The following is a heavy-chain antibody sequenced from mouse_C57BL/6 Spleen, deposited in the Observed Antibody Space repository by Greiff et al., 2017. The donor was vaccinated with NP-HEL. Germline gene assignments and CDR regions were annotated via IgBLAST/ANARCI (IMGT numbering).Heavy chain of an antibody. CDR1: GYTFTSYW. J-gene: IGHJ2*01. Sequence: QVQLQQPGAELVKPGASVKLSCKASGYTFTSYWMHWVKQRPGQGLEWIGMIHPNSGSTNYNEKFKSKATLTVDKSSSTAYMQLSSLTSEDSAVYYCARAYYYGSSLYYFDYWGQVTTLTVSS. CDR3: ARAYYYGSSLYYFDY. CDR2: IHPNSGST. V-gene: IGHV1-64*01. D-gene: IGHD1-1*01.